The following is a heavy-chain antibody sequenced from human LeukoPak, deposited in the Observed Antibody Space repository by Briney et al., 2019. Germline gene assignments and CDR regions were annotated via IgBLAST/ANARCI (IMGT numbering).Heavy chain of an antibody. CDR3: AREPYYYDSSPNAFDI. CDR2: INHSGST. J-gene: IGHJ3*02. Sequence: SETLSLTCAAYGGSFSGYYWSWIRQPPGKGLEWIGEINHSGSTNYNPSLKSRVTISVDTSKNQFSLKLSSVTAADTAVYYCAREPYYYDSSPNAFDIWGQGTMVTVSS. CDR1: GGSFSGYY. V-gene: IGHV4-34*01. D-gene: IGHD3-22*01.